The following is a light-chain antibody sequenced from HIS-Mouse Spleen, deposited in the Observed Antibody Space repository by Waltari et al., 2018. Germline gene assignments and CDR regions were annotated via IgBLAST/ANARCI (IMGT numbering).Light chain of an antibody. CDR3: QQYNSYPFT. CDR1: QSLSRW. J-gene: IGKJ3*01. Sequence: DIQMTQSPSTLSASVGDRVTITCRARQSLSRWLAWYQQKPGKAPKVLIYKASSLESGVPSRFSGSGSGTEFTLTISSLQPDDFATYYCQQYNSYPFTFGPGTKVDIK. V-gene: IGKV1-5*03. CDR2: KAS.